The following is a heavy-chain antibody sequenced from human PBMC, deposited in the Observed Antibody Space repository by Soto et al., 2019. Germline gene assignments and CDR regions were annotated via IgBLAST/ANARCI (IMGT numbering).Heavy chain of an antibody. V-gene: IGHV3-21*01. CDR2: ISSSSSYI. Sequence: PGGSLRLSCAASGFTFSSYSMNWVRQAPGKGLEWVSSISSSSSYIYYADSVKGRFTISRDNAKNSLYLQMNSLRAEDTAVYYCARDPRYYDFWSGYYNGGFVDYWGQGTLVTVPS. D-gene: IGHD3-3*01. CDR1: GFTFSSYS. CDR3: ARDPRYYDFWSGYYNGGFVDY. J-gene: IGHJ4*02.